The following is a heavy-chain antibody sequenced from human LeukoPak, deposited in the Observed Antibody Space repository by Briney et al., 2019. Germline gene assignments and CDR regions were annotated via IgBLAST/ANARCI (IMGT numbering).Heavy chain of an antibody. Sequence: HPGGSLRLSWTASGFTFSAYAMMWVRQAPGKGPEWVSAIRGGGGSAFYADSVKGRFTISRDNSKYTLFLRMNSLSTDDTAVYYCVRGYNSFDYWGQGTLVTVSS. CDR3: VRGYNSFDY. D-gene: IGHD3-22*01. CDR2: IRGGGGSA. J-gene: IGHJ4*02. V-gene: IGHV3-23*01. CDR1: GFTFSAYA.